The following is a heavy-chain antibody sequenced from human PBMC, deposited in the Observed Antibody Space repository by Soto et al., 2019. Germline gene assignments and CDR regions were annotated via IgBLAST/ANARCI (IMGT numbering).Heavy chain of an antibody. CDR2: ISGSGGST. Sequence: GGSLRLSCAASGFTFISDAMSWVRQAPGKGLEWVSAISGSGGSTYYADSVKGRFTISRDNSKNTLYLQMNSLRAEDTAVYYCAKDKWPLLEATNGPFDYWGQGTLVTVSS. V-gene: IGHV3-23*01. J-gene: IGHJ4*02. D-gene: IGHD2-8*01. CDR1: GFTFISDA. CDR3: AKDKWPLLEATNGPFDY.